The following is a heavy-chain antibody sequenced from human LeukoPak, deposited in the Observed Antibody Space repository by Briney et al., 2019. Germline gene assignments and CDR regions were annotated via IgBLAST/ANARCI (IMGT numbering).Heavy chain of an antibody. CDR1: GFTFSSYG. J-gene: IGHJ4*02. CDR3: ARDVPLRSSTSCYPDY. Sequence: PGRSLRLSCAASGFTFSSYGMHWVRQAPGKGLEWVAVIWYDGSNKYYADSVKGRFTISRDNSKNTLYLQMNSLRAEDTAVYYCARDVPLRSSTSCYPDYWGQGTLVTVPS. V-gene: IGHV3-33*01. D-gene: IGHD2-2*01. CDR2: IWYDGSNK.